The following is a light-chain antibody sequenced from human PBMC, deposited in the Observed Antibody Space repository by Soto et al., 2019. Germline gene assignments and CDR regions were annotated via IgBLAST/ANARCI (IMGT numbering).Light chain of an antibody. J-gene: IGKJ4*01. CDR1: QSVSSY. CDR3: QQRSNSPPF. Sequence: IVLTQSPATLSLSPGERATLSCRASQSVSSYLAWYQQKPGQAPRLLIYDASNWATGIPARFSGSGSGTDFTLTISSLEPEDFAVYYCQQRSNSPPFFGGGTKVEIK. CDR2: DAS. V-gene: IGKV3-11*01.